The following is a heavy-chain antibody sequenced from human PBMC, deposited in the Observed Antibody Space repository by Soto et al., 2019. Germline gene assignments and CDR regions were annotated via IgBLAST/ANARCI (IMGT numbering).Heavy chain of an antibody. CDR1: GFSLTTNGVG. Sequence: QITLKESGPTLVKPTQPLTLTCTFSGFSLTTNGVGVGWIRQPPGKTLEWLALIYWDGDKRYSPSLKSRLTITKDTSKNQVVITMTNMDPVDTATYYCAQRGTATTGFDYWGQGALVTVSS. J-gene: IGHJ4*02. CDR2: IYWDGDK. D-gene: IGHD4-17*01. V-gene: IGHV2-5*02. CDR3: AQRGTATTGFDY.